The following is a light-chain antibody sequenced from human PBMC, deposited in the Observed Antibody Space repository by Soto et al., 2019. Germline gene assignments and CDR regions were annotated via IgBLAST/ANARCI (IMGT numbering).Light chain of an antibody. CDR3: QQYGSSPRT. CDR2: GAS. J-gene: IGKJ1*01. V-gene: IGKV3-20*01. Sequence: TQSPSSLSASVGDRVTITCRASQDITNYLAWYQQKPGQAPRLLIYGASSRATGIPDRFSGSGSGTDFTLTISRLEPEDFAVYYCQQYGSSPRTFGQGTKVDIK. CDR1: QDITNY.